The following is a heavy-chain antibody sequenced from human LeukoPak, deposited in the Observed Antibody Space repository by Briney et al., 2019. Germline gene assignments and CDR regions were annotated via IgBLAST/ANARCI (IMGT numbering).Heavy chain of an antibody. CDR2: ISGSGGST. CDR3: ARVPSMTTVTARTLFDY. D-gene: IGHD4-11*01. Sequence: GGSLRLSCAASGFTFSSYAMSWVRQAPGKGLEWVSAISGSGGSTYYADSVKGRFTISRDNSKNTLYLQMNSLRAEDTAVYYCARVPSMTTVTARTLFDYWGQGTLVTVSS. CDR1: GFTFSSYA. J-gene: IGHJ4*02. V-gene: IGHV3-23*01.